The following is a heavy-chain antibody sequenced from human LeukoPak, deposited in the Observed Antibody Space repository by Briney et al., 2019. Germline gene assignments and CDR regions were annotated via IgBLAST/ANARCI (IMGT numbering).Heavy chain of an antibody. V-gene: IGHV3-21*01. CDR3: AREGGQQLGLYCFDY. Sequence: GGSLRLSCVASGFTFRSYSMIWVRQAPGKGLEWVSSISSSSTYTYHADSVKGRFTTSRDNAKNSLYLQMNNLRVEDTAVYYCAREGGQQLGLYCFDYWGQGTLVTVSS. CDR2: ISSSSTYT. D-gene: IGHD6-13*01. CDR1: GFTFRSYS. J-gene: IGHJ4*02.